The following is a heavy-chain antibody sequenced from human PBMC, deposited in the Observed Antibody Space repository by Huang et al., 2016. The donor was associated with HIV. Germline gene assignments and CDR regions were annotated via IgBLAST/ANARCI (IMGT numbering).Heavy chain of an antibody. Sequence: HVQLQQWGAGLLKPSETLSLTCAVNGGSFSDYYWTWIRQPPGKGLEWIGEINHSGTTKYNPSLKSRVTMSIDTSRRQFSLKVRSVTAADTAVYYCARTLWLYGDYGYFDYWGQGTLVTVSS. CDR1: GGSFSDYY. CDR3: ARTLWLYGDYGYFDY. V-gene: IGHV4-34*01. D-gene: IGHD4-17*01. CDR2: INHSGTT. J-gene: IGHJ4*02.